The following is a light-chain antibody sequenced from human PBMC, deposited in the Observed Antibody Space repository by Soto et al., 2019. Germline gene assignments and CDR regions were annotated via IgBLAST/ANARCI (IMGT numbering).Light chain of an antibody. CDR3: QQYDTSPPLYT. J-gene: IGKJ2*01. Sequence: EVVLTQSPGTLSLSPGERATLSCRASQTVASTYLAWYQQKPGQAPRLLIYRASSRAAGVPDRFSGSGSGTDFTLTISKLDPEDFAVYYCQQYDTSPPLYTFGQGTKLEIK. CDR2: RAS. CDR1: QTVASTY. V-gene: IGKV3-20*01.